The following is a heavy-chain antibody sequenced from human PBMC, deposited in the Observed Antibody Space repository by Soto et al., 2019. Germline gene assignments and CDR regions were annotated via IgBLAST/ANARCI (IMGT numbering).Heavy chain of an antibody. V-gene: IGHV6-1*01. Sequence: SQTLSLTCAISGDSVSSNSAAWNWIRQSPSRCLECLGRTYYRSKWYNDYAVSVKSRITINPDTSKNQFSLQLNSVPPDDTAVYYCARGASYSGSYIWFDPWGQGTLVTVSS. CDR1: GDSVSSNSAA. D-gene: IGHD1-26*01. CDR2: TYYRSKWYN. CDR3: ARGASYSGSYIWFDP. J-gene: IGHJ5*02.